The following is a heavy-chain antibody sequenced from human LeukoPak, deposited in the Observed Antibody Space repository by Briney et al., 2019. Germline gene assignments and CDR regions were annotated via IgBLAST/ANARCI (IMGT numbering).Heavy chain of an antibody. Sequence: LETLSLTCAVYGGSFSGYYWSWIRQPPGKGLEWIGSIHRSGSTYYNPSLESRVTISVDTSKNQFSLVLSSVTAADTAVYYCARDVGATVHGYWGQGTLVTVSS. CDR3: ARDVGATVHGY. D-gene: IGHD1-26*01. CDR1: GGSFSGYY. V-gene: IGHV4-34*01. CDR2: IHRSGST. J-gene: IGHJ4*02.